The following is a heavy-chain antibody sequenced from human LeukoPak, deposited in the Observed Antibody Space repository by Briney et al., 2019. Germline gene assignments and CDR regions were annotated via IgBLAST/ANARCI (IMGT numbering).Heavy chain of an antibody. CDR2: ISSRGTTT. Sequence: GGSLRLSCLASGFTFRDYYMTWIRQVPGKGLEWISFISSRGTTTDYADSVKGRFTISRDNANSTLFLQMNSLRAEDTAVYYCAELGITMIGGVWGKGTTVTISS. V-gene: IGHV3-11*04. CDR3: AELGITMIGGV. CDR1: GFTFRDYY. J-gene: IGHJ6*04. D-gene: IGHD3-10*02.